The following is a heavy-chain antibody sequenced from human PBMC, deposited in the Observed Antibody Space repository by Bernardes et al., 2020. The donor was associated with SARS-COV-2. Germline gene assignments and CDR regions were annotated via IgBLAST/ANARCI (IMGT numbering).Heavy chain of an antibody. J-gene: IGHJ4*02. V-gene: IGHV3-9*01. CDR2: LSWNGDSI. D-gene: IGHD3-9*01. CDR1: GFTFEDFA. Sequence: GGSLLLSCAASGFTFEDFAMHWVRQRPGPGLAWVSGLSWNGDSIGYADSVKGRFTISRDNAKNSLFLQLNSLRADDTALYYCAKDIGPSDHILAGYSMFDHWGQGARVTVSS. CDR3: AKDIGPSDHILAGYSMFDH.